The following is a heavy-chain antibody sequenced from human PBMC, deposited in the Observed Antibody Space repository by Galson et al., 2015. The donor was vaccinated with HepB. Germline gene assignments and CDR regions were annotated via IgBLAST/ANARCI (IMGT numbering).Heavy chain of an antibody. D-gene: IGHD1-20*01. CDR2: VNGRGDNT. CDR3: AKDDDSRYNWNYFGD. CDR1: GFTFTGHA. J-gene: IGHJ4*02. V-gene: IGHV3-23*01. Sequence: SLRLSCAASGFTFTGHAMSWVRQAPGKGLEWVSSVNGRGDNTYYPDSVKGRFTISRDNSKNTLYLQMGSLRVEDTAVYYCAKDDDSRYNWNYFGDWGQGTLVTDSS.